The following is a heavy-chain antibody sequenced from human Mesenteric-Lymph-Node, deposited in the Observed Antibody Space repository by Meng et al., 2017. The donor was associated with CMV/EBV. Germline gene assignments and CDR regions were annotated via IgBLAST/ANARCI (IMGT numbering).Heavy chain of an antibody. Sequence: GSVSSGSSYCSWIRQPPGKGLEYIGYIYYSGSTNYNPSLKSRVTISVDTSKNQFSLKLSSVTAADTAVYYCARIIAAAGSSVWFDPWGQGTLVTVSS. CDR1: GSVSSGSSY. V-gene: IGHV4-61*01. CDR3: ARIIAAAGSSVWFDP. D-gene: IGHD6-13*01. CDR2: IYYSGST. J-gene: IGHJ5*02.